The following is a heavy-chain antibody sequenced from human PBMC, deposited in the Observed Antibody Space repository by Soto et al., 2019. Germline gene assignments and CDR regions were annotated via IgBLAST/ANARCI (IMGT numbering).Heavy chain of an antibody. D-gene: IGHD2-15*01. CDR2: INHSGST. CDR3: ASLARLGYPEDNSWFDP. V-gene: IGHV4-34*01. CDR1: GGSFSGYY. J-gene: IGHJ5*02. Sequence: PTETLSLTCAVYGGSFSGYYWSWIRQPPGKGLEWIGEINHSGSTNYNPSLKSRVTISVDTSKNQFSLKLSSVTAADTAVYYCASLARLGYPEDNSWFDPWGQGTLVTVS.